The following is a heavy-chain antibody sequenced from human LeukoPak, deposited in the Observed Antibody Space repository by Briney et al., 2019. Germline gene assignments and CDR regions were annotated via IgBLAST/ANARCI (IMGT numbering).Heavy chain of an antibody. CDR3: ARDVGLSGYDLNDY. V-gene: IGHV3-7*01. CDR2: IKYDGSEK. CDR1: GFTFGTYW. D-gene: IGHD5-12*01. J-gene: IGHJ4*02. Sequence: PGGSLRLSCVGSGFTFGTYWMTWVRQAPGKGLEWVANIKYDGSEKYYVDSVKGRFTISRDNAKNSLYLKMNSLRVEDTAVYYCARDVGLSGYDLNDYWGQGTLVTVSS.